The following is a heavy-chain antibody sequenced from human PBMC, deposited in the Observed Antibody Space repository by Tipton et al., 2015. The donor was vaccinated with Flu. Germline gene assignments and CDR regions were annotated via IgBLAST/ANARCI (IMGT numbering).Heavy chain of an antibody. V-gene: IGHV4-59*08. CDR1: GGSISSYY. CDR2: IYYSGST. CDR3: ARSLNRCSGGSCYSGYYYYYGMAS. J-gene: IGHJ6*04. Sequence: TLSLTCTVSGGSISSYYWSWIRQPPGKGLEWIGYIYYSGSTNYNPSLKSRVTISVDTSKNQFSLKLSSVTAADTAVYYCARSLNRCSGGSCYSGYYYYYGMASWGKGTTVTVSS. D-gene: IGHD2-15*01.